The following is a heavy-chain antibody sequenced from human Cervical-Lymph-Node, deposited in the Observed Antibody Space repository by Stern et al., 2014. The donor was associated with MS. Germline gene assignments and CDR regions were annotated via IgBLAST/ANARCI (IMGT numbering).Heavy chain of an antibody. V-gene: IGHV4-59*01. CDR3: ARGIDGYINYFDY. CDR2: IYYSGST. Sequence: QVQLQDSGPGLVKPSETLSLTCTVSGGSISSYYWSWIRQPPGKGLEWIGYIYYSGSTNYNPSLKSRVTISVDTSKNQFSLKLSSVTAADTAVYYCARGIDGYINYFDYWGQGTLVTVSS. CDR1: GGSISSYY. J-gene: IGHJ4*02. D-gene: IGHD5-24*01.